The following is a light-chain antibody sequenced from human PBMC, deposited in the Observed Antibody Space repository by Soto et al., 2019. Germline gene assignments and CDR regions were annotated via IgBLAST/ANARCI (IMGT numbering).Light chain of an antibody. V-gene: IGKV1-5*03. CDR1: QTISSW. J-gene: IGKJ1*01. Sequence: DIQMTQSPSTLSGSVGDRVTITCRASQTISSWLAWYQQKPGKAPKLLIYKASTLKSGVPSRFSGSGSGTDFTLTISSLQPEDFATYYCQQLNSYPQTFGQGTKVDIK. CDR2: KAS. CDR3: QQLNSYPQT.